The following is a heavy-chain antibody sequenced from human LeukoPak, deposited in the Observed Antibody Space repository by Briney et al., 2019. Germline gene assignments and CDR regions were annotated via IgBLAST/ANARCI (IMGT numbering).Heavy chain of an antibody. CDR2: ISGRGGST. CDR1: GFTFSSYA. CDR3: AKAGSIKFDY. V-gene: IGHV3-23*01. J-gene: IGHJ4*02. Sequence: GSLRLSCAASGFTFSSYAMSWVRQAPGKGLEWVSGISGRGGSTYYADSVKGRFTISRDDSMNTLYLQMNSLRAEDAAIYYCAKAGSIKFDYWGQGTLVTVSS. D-gene: IGHD1-26*01.